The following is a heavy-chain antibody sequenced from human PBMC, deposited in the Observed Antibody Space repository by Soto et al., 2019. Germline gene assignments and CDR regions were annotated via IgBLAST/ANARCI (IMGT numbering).Heavy chain of an antibody. CDR1: GGSISSSSYY. Sequence: PSETLSLTCTVSGGSISSSSYYWGWIRQPPGKGLEWIGSIYYSGSTYYNPSLKSRVTISVDTSKNQFSRKLSSVTAADTAVYYCARHLPYYFWSGYYYYYGMDVWGQGTTVTVSS. CDR3: ARHLPYYFWSGYYYYYGMDV. J-gene: IGHJ6*02. V-gene: IGHV4-39*01. CDR2: IYYSGST. D-gene: IGHD3-3*01.